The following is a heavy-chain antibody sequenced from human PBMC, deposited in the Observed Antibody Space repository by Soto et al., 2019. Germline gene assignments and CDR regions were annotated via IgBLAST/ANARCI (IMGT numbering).Heavy chain of an antibody. CDR2: IHSGGDT. Sequence: PSENLSLSWTGSAASLNREAFYLGWIRQSPEKGMAWMATIHSGGDTSYNPPGRSRVTIPVDTSKTQVCLTVKSVTAADTAVYYCARPYSSGWPNAFHMWGQGTQVT. V-gene: IGHV4-39*01. J-gene: IGHJ3*02. CDR1: AASLNREAFY. D-gene: IGHD6-19*01. CDR3: ARPYSSGWPNAFHM.